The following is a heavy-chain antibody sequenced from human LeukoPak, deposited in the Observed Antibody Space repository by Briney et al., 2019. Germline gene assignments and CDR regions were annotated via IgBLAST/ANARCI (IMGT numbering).Heavy chain of an antibody. CDR3: ARDPYGSGSPGAFDI. Sequence: GSLRLSCAASGFHFHSYSLDWVRPAPGKGLEWGSFISSSSSYIYYADSVKGRFTISRDNAKNSLYLQMNSLRAEDTAVYYCARDPYGSGSPGAFDIWGQGTMVTVSS. V-gene: IGHV3-21*01. CDR2: ISSSSSYI. CDR1: GFHFHSYS. D-gene: IGHD3-10*01. J-gene: IGHJ3*02.